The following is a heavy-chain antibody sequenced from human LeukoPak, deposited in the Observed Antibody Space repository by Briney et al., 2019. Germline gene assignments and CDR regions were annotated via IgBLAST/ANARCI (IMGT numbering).Heavy chain of an antibody. CDR1: GGSISSSSYY. D-gene: IGHD1-26*01. CDR3: ARTSGSYHPTYFDY. J-gene: IGHJ4*02. V-gene: IGHV4-39*01. Sequence: SETLSLTCTVSGGSISSSSYYWGWIRQPPGKGLEWIGSIYYSGSTYYNPSLKSRVTISVDTSKNQFSLKLSSVTAADTAVYYCARTSGSYHPTYFDYWGQGTLVTVSS. CDR2: IYYSGST.